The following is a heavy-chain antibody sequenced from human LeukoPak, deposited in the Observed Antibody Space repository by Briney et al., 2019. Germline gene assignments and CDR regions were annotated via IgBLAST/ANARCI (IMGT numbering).Heavy chain of an antibody. D-gene: IGHD1-26*01. CDR1: GFTFDDYG. CDR3: ASTRELLPARFDY. J-gene: IGHJ4*02. CDR2: INWNGGST. V-gene: IGHV3-20*04. Sequence: GSLRLSCAASGFTFDDYGMSWVRQAPGKGLEWVSGINWNGGSTGYADSVKGRFTISRDNAKNSLYLQMSSLRAEDTALYYCASTRELLPARFDYWGQGTLVTVSS.